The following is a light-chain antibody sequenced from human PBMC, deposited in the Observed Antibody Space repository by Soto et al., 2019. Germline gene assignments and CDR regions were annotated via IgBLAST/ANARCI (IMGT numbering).Light chain of an antibody. CDR1: QSISSG. J-gene: IGKJ2*01. CDR2: DAS. Sequence: DIRMTQSHSTLSASVGDRVTITCRASQSISSGLAWYQQKPGKAPKLLLYDASSLESGVPSRFSGSGAGTEFTLTSSSQQPDDFATYRCQQDNSYYTFGQGTKLEIK. CDR3: QQDNSYYT. V-gene: IGKV1-5*01.